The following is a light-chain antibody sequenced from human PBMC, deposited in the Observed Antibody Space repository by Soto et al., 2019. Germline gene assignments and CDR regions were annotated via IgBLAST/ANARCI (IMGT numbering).Light chain of an antibody. V-gene: IGLV1-51*01. Sequence: QSVLTQPPSVSAAPGQKVTISCSGSSSNIGNNYVSWFQQLPGTAPKLLIYDSNKRPSGIPDRFSGSKSGTSATLDITGLQTGDEADYYFATWDRSLTGEVFGGGTKLTVL. CDR3: ATWDRSLTGEV. CDR2: DSN. CDR1: SSNIGNNY. J-gene: IGLJ2*01.